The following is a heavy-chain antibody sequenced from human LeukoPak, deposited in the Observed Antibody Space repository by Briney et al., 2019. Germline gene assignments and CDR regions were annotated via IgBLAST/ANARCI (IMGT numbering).Heavy chain of an antibody. V-gene: IGHV3-53*01. CDR1: GFTLSTKY. D-gene: IGHD3-10*01. Sequence: PGGSLRLSCAASGFTLSTKYMNWVRQAPGKGLEWVSIIYSGGDTYYTDSVKGRFAISRDNSKNTLSLQMNSLRAEDTAVYYCARVGDHYHWYFDLWGRGTLVSVSS. J-gene: IGHJ2*01. CDR3: ARVGDHYHWYFDL. CDR2: IYSGGDT.